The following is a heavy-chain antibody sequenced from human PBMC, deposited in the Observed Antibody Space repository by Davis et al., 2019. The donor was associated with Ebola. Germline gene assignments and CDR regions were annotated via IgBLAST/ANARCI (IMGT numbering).Heavy chain of an antibody. J-gene: IGHJ6*04. V-gene: IGHV3-30*02. CDR2: IRFDGSHK. CDR1: GITFINYG. CDR3: ARPTWGPYYYYGMDV. D-gene: IGHD3-16*01. Sequence: GESLKISCAASGITFINYGMHWVRQAPGKGLEWVALIRFDGSHKYYADSVKGRFTISRDNSKNTLYLQMNSLRAEDTAVYYCARPTWGPYYYYGMDVWGKGTTVTVSS.